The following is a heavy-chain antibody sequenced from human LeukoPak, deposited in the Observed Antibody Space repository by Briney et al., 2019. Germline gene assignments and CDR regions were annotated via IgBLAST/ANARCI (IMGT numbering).Heavy chain of an antibody. D-gene: IGHD6-19*01. CDR2: IWYDGSNK. J-gene: IGHJ4*02. Sequence: GRSLRLFCAASGFTFSSHGMHGVREAPGRGRECVTVIWYDGSNKYYADSVKGRFTISRNNSKNTLYLQMNSLRVEDTAVYYCAKGMYSSGWYFDYWGQGTLVTVSS. CDR3: AKGMYSSGWYFDY. CDR1: GFTFSSHG. V-gene: IGHV3-33*06.